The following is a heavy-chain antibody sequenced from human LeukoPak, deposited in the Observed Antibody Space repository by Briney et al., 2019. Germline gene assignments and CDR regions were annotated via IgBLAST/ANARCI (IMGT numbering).Heavy chain of an antibody. V-gene: IGHV3-49*04. D-gene: IGHD3/OR15-3a*01. CDR3: TRDKDWSYDY. J-gene: IGHJ4*02. CDR2: IRSTVFGGTT. Sequence: TGGFLRLSCTASGFTFRDHGVGWVRQAPEKGLEWVGFIRSTVFGGTTEYAASVRGRFSISRDDSKSIAYLQMSSLKTEDSAVYYCTRDKDWSYDYWGQGTLVTVSS. CDR1: GFTFRDHG.